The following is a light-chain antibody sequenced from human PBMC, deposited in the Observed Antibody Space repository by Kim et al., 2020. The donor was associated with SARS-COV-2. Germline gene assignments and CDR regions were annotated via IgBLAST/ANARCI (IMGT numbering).Light chain of an antibody. V-gene: IGLV4-69*01. Sequence: LVLTQSPSASASLGASVKLTCTLSSGHSSYAIAWHQQQPEKGPRYLMKLNSDGSHSKGDGIPDRFSGSSSGAERYLSISSLQSEEEADYYCQTWGTGVVFGGGTQLTVL. CDR3: QTWGTGVV. J-gene: IGLJ2*01. CDR2: LNSDGSH. CDR1: SGHSSYA.